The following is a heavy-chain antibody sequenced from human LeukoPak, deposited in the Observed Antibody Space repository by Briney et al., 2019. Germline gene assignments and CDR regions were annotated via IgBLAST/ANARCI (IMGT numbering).Heavy chain of an antibody. CDR1: GGSISRYY. J-gene: IGHJ4*02. CDR2: IYYSGST. Sequence: PSETLSLTCTVSGGSISRYYWSCIRQPPGKGLEWISYIYYSGSTNYNPSLKSRVTISVDQSKNQFSLKVNSVTAADTAVYYCARHDMDVAGGGLAYFDYWGQGTLVTVSS. D-gene: IGHD1-26*01. CDR3: ARHDMDVAGGGLAYFDY. V-gene: IGHV4-59*08.